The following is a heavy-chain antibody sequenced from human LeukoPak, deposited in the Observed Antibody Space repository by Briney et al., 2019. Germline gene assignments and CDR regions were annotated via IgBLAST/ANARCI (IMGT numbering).Heavy chain of an antibody. CDR3: AKRGSESYSVDY. Sequence: PGGSLRLSCAASGFTFSSYGMHWVRQAPGKGLEWVAVVSYDGNTKYYADSVKGRFTISRDNSKNTLYLQMDSLRAEDTAVCYCAKRGSESYSVDYWGQGTLVTVSS. J-gene: IGHJ4*02. D-gene: IGHD3-10*01. CDR1: GFTFSSYG. CDR2: VSYDGNTK. V-gene: IGHV3-30*18.